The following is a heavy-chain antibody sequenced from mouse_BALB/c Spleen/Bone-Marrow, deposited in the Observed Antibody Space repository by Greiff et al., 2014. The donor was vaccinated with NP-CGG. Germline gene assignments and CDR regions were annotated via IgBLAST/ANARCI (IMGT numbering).Heavy chain of an antibody. CDR3: VRNWDPY. V-gene: IGHV1-84*02. CDR2: IYPGSGNT. J-gene: IGHJ2*01. D-gene: IGHD4-1*01. Sequence: QVQLKQSGPELVKPGASVKISCKGSGYNFTDYYINWVKQKPGQGLEWIGWIYPGSGNTKYNEKFNGKATLTVDTSSSTAYMQLSSLTSEDTAVYFCVRNWDPYWGQGTTLTVSS. CDR1: GYNFTDYY.